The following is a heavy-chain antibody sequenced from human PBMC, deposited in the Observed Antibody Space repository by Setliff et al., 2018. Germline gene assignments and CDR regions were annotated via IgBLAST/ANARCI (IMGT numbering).Heavy chain of an antibody. CDR3: ARLPPLHTPMALTFDY. D-gene: IGHD5-18*01. CDR2: INHSGSTS. J-gene: IGHJ4*02. Sequence: SETLSLTCAVYGGSFSGYYWSWIRQPPGKGLEWIGEINHSGSTSYYNPSLKSRVTISVDTSKNQFSLELRSVTAADTAVYYCARLPPLHTPMALTFDYWGQGILVTVSS. V-gene: IGHV4-34*09. CDR1: GGSFSGYY.